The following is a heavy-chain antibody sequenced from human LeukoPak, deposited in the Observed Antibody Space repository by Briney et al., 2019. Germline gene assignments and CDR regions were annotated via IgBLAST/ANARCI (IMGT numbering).Heavy chain of an antibody. J-gene: IGHJ5*02. D-gene: IGHD6-13*01. V-gene: IGHV1-2*02. Sequence: ASVKVSCKASGYTFTGYYIHWVRQAPGQGLEWMGWINPKSGGANYAQKFQGRVTMTRDTSISTAYMELSRLRSVDTAVYYCARGPAAAGTKDWFDPWGQGTLVTVSS. CDR1: GYTFTGYY. CDR3: ARGPAAAGTKDWFDP. CDR2: INPKSGGA.